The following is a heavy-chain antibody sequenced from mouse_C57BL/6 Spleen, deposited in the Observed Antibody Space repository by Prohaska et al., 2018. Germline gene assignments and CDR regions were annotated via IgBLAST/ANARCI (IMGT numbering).Heavy chain of an antibody. V-gene: IGHV1-80*01. CDR2: IYPGDGDT. CDR1: GYAFRSYW. D-gene: IGHD4-1*01. J-gene: IGHJ4*01. Sequence: QVQLQQSGAELVKPGASVKISCKASGYAFRSYWMNWVKQRPGQGLEWIGQIYPGDGDTNYNGKFKGKATLTADKASSTAYMQLSSLTSEDSAVYFCARELGLYAMDYWGQGTSVTVSS. CDR3: ARELGLYAMDY.